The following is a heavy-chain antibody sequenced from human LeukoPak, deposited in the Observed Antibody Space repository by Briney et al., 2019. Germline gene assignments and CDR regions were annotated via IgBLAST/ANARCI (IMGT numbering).Heavy chain of an antibody. V-gene: IGHV4-38-2*02. CDR3: AGPGGYFDWLPFGY. Sequence: SETLSLTCTVSGYSISSGYNWGWIRQPPGKGLEWIGYVYYRGNTNYNPSLQRRVTISIDTSKNQFSLKLSSVTAADTAVYYCAGPGGYFDWLPFGYWGQGTLVTVSS. J-gene: IGHJ4*02. D-gene: IGHD3-9*01. CDR1: GYSISSGYN. CDR2: VYYRGNT.